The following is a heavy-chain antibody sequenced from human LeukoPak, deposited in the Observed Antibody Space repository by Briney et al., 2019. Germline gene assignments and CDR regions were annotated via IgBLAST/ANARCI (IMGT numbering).Heavy chain of an antibody. J-gene: IGHJ4*02. CDR2: IYSGGST. Sequence: GGSLRLSCAASGFTFSNYAMSWVRQAPGKGLEWVSVIYSGGSTYYADSVKGRITISRDNSKNTLYLQMNSLRAEDTAVYYCARVLRYCSSTSCPLGYFDYWGQGTLVTVSS. CDR3: ARVLRYCSSTSCPLGYFDY. V-gene: IGHV3-53*01. CDR1: GFTFSNYA. D-gene: IGHD2-2*01.